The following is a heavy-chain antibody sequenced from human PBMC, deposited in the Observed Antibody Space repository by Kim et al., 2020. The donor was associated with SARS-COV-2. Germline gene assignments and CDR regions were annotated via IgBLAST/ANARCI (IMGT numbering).Heavy chain of an antibody. V-gene: IGHV3-21*01. J-gene: IGHJ5*02. Sequence: GGSLRLSCVVSGFTFSSRSMTWVRQAPGKGLEWVSTISGGSYVIYYADAVKGRFTISRDNAKNSLFLQMDSLRAEDSAIYYCASEALDSVGTKGDWLDP. CDR1: GFTFSSRS. CDR3: ASEALDSVGTKGDWLDP. D-gene: IGHD2-8*01. CDR2: ISGGSYVI.